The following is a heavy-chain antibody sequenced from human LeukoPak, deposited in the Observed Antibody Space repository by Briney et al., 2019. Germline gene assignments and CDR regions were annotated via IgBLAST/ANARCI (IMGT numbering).Heavy chain of an antibody. V-gene: IGHV4-59*08. J-gene: IGHJ3*02. Sequence: PSETLSLTCTVSGDSISSYYWSWIRQPPGKGLEWIGYIYNSGRTNYNPSLKSRVTISVDTSKNQFSLKLSSVTAADTAVYYCARHRYYDFWSGPADAFDIWGQGTMVTVSS. CDR3: ARHRYYDFWSGPADAFDI. CDR1: GDSISSYY. D-gene: IGHD3-3*01. CDR2: IYNSGRT.